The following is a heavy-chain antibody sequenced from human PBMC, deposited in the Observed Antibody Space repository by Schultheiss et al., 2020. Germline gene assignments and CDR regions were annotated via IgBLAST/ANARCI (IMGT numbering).Heavy chain of an antibody. D-gene: IGHD2-15*01. CDR3: ARDGCSAGSCTLYYFDS. V-gene: IGHV3-30-3*01. Sequence: GGSLRLSCAASVFTFSSYTMHWVPQAPGKGLEWVAVMSYDGSNKYYAASVKGRFTISRDNAKKTLFLQMNSLRAEDTAVYYCARDGCSAGSCTLYYFDSWGQGTLVTVSS. CDR1: VFTFSSYT. J-gene: IGHJ4*02. CDR2: MSYDGSNK.